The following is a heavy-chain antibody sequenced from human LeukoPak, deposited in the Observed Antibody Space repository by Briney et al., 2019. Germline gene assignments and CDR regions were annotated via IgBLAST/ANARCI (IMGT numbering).Heavy chain of an antibody. CDR1: GGSISGRSYY. CDR2: IYYSGST. Sequence: SETLSLTCTVSGGSISGRSYYWGWIRQPPGKGQEWIGTIYYSGSTYYNPSLKSRVNISVDTSKNQFSLRLSSVTAADTAVYYCVRDLKGYSSSGTQYFQHWGQGPLVTVSS. J-gene: IGHJ1*01. D-gene: IGHD6-25*01. V-gene: IGHV4-39*07. CDR3: VRDLKGYSSSGTQYFQH.